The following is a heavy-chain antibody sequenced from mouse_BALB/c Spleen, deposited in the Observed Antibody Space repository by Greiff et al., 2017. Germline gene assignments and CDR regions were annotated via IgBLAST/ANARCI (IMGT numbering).Heavy chain of an antibody. CDR2: IDPENGNT. CDR1: GFNIKDYY. CDR3: ARPYDYDGRFAY. V-gene: IGHV14-1*02. Sequence: VQLKESGAELVRPGALVKLSCKASGFNIKDYYMHWVKQRPEQGLEWIGWIDPENGNTIYDPKFQGKASITADTSSNTAYLQLSSLTSEDTAVYYCARPYDYDGRFAYWGQGTLVTVSA. D-gene: IGHD2-4*01. J-gene: IGHJ3*01.